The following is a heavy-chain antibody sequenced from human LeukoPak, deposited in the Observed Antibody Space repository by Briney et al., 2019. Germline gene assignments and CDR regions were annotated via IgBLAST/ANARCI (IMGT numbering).Heavy chain of an antibody. CDR3: ARVSTYYYGSGSYSDY. J-gene: IGHJ4*02. CDR1: GFTVSSNY. V-gene: IGHV3-53*01. D-gene: IGHD3-10*01. Sequence: GGSLRLSCAASGFTVSSNYMSWVRQAPGKGLEWVSVIYSGGSTYYADSVKGRFTISRDDSKNTLYLQMNSLRAEDTAVYYCARVSTYYYGSGSYSDYWGQGTLVTVSS. CDR2: IYSGGST.